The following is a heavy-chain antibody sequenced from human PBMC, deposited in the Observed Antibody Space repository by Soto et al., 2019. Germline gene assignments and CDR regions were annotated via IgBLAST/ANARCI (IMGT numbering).Heavy chain of an antibody. D-gene: IGHD3-16*01. Sequence: EVQLLESGGGLVQPGGSLRLSCAASGFSFSTFEMSWVRHAPGRGLEWVSFISDDGSRTYYADAVKGRFNISRDNSKHTLYLQMNSLPGEYTAVYACVKGGWLDFWGQGTLVTVSS. V-gene: IGHV3-23*01. J-gene: IGHJ5*01. CDR2: ISDDGSRT. CDR3: VKGGWLDF. CDR1: GFSFSTFE.